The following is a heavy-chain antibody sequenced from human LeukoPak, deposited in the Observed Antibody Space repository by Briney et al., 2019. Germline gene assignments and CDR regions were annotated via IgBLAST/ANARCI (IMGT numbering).Heavy chain of an antibody. CDR3: ARSNYDSSGTFDY. J-gene: IGHJ4*02. D-gene: IGHD3-22*01. CDR1: GGTFSSYA. Sequence: ASVKVSCKASGGTFSSYAISWVRQAPGQGLEWMGGIIPIFGTANYAQKFQGRVTITADESTSTAYMELSSLRSEDTAVYYCARSNYDSSGTFDYWGQGTLVTVSS. CDR2: IIPIFGTA. V-gene: IGHV1-69*13.